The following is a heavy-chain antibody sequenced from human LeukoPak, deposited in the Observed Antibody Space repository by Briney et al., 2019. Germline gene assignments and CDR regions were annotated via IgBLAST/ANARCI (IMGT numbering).Heavy chain of an antibody. J-gene: IGHJ1*01. Sequence: GGSLRLSCGASGFTFSSYGMHWVRQAPGKGLEWVAVISYDGINEYYVDSVKGRFTISRDNSKNSLYLQMESLTIEDTAVYYCATGRVDYGDYGVVKHWGQGTLVTVSS. CDR3: ATGRVDYGDYGVVKH. V-gene: IGHV3-30*03. CDR2: ISYDGINE. CDR1: GFTFSSYG. D-gene: IGHD4-17*01.